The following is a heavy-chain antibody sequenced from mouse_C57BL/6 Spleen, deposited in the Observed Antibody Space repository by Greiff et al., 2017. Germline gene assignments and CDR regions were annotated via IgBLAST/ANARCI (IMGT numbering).Heavy chain of an antibody. CDR1: GYTFTDYN. D-gene: IGHD3-2*01. CDR2: INPNNGGT. Sequence: SGPELVKPGASVKMSCKASGYTFTDYNMHWVKQSHGKSLEWIGYINPNNGGTSYNQKFKGKATLTVNKSSSTAYMELRSLTSEDSAVYYCARKRGDSPFAYWGQGTLVTVSA. CDR3: ARKRGDSPFAY. J-gene: IGHJ3*01. V-gene: IGHV1-22*01.